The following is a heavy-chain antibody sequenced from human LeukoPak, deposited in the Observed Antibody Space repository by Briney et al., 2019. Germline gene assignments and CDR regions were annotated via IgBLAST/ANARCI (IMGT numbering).Heavy chain of an antibody. CDR3: ARDFTDGSGRFDY. V-gene: IGHV3-53*01. J-gene: IGHJ4*02. CDR2: IYSGGST. D-gene: IGHD3-10*01. Sequence: GGSLRLSCAASGFTVSSNYMSWVRQAPGKGLEWVSVIYSGGSTYYANSVKSRFTISRDNSKNTLYPQMNSLRAEDTAVYYCARDFTDGSGRFDYWGQGTLVTVSS. CDR1: GFTVSSNY.